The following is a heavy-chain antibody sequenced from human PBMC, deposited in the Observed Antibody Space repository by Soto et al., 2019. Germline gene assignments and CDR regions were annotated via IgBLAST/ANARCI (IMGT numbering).Heavy chain of an antibody. CDR3: ARIRDYGDFKDPTLDY. J-gene: IGHJ4*02. V-gene: IGHV4-34*01. D-gene: IGHD4-17*01. Sequence: QVQLHQWGAGLLKPSETLSLTCAVYHGSFSGYYWSWIRRPPGKGLEWIGEINHSGSTNYSPSLKSRVTISVDTSKHQFSLELSSVTAADTAAYYCARIRDYGDFKDPTLDYWGQGIRVTVSS. CDR1: HGSFSGYY. CDR2: INHSGST.